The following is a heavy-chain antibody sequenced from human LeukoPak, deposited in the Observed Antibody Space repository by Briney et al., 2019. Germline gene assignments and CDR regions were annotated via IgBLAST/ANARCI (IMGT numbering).Heavy chain of an antibody. CDR1: GFTFSSYW. CDR2: IKQDGSVK. Sequence: GGSLRLSCAASGFTFSSYWMTWVRQAPGKGLEWVANIKQDGSVKQYVGSVKGRFTISRDNAKNSLYLQMNSLRAEDTAVYYCARELIFYSSGSDYWGQGTLVTVSS. V-gene: IGHV3-7*01. D-gene: IGHD6-19*01. J-gene: IGHJ4*02. CDR3: ARELIFYSSGSDY.